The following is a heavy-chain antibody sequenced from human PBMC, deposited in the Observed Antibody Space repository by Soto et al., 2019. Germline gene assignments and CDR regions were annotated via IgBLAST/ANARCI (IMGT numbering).Heavy chain of an antibody. CDR3: ARAGYCISSLCFADYYYYGIDL. CDR2: ISYDGSNK. J-gene: IGHJ6*02. Sequence: QVQLVESGGGVVQPGRSLRLSCAASGFTFSSYAMHWVRQAPGKGLEWVAVISYDGSNKYYADSVKDRFTISRDNTNHTLNLQMNHLSAPATAVYYCARAGYCISSLCFADYYYYGIDLWGHGTPVTVSS. D-gene: IGHD2-2*03. CDR1: GFTFSSYA. V-gene: IGHV3-30-3*01.